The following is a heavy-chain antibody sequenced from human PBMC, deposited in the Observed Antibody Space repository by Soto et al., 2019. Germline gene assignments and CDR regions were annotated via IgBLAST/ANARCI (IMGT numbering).Heavy chain of an antibody. CDR3: ARGGKYDSSGYYYHFFDY. J-gene: IGHJ4*02. CDR2: ISSSGSTI. D-gene: IGHD3-22*01. CDR1: GFTFSSYE. V-gene: IGHV3-48*03. Sequence: EVQLVESGGGLVQPGGSLRLSCAASGFTFSSYEMNWVRQAPGKGLEWVSYISSSGSTIYYADSVKGRFTISRDNAKNSRYLQMNSLRAEDTAVYYCARGGKYDSSGYYYHFFDYWGQGTLVTVSS.